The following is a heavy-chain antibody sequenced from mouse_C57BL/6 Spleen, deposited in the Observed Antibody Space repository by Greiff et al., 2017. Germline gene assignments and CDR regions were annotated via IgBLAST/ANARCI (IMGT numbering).Heavy chain of an antibody. CDR2: IYPGDGDT. V-gene: IGHV1-82*01. D-gene: IGHD3-2*02. CDR3: ARESSGTFAY. CDR1: GYAFSSSW. Sequence: QVQLQQSGPELVKPGASVKISCKASGYAFSSSWVNWVKQRPGKGLEWIGRIYPGDGDTNYNGKFKGTATLAADKSSSTAYMQLSSLTSEDSAVYFGARESSGTFAYWGQGTLGTVSA. J-gene: IGHJ3*01.